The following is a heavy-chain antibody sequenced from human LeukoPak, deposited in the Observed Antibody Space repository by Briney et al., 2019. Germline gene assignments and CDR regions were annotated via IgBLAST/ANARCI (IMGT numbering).Heavy chain of an antibody. CDR2: ISYDGSNK. J-gene: IGHJ4*02. CDR3: ARDVNSLFDY. V-gene: IGHV3-30-3*01. Sequence: GSLRLSCAASGFTFSSYAMHWVRQAPGKGLEWVAVISYDGSNKYYADSVKGRFTISRDNSKNTLYLQMNSLRAEDMAVYYCARDVNSLFDYWGQGTLVTVSS. D-gene: IGHD1/OR15-1a*01. CDR1: GFTFSSYA.